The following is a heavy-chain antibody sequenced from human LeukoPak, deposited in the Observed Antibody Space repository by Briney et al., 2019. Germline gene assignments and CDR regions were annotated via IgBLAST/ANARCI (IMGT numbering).Heavy chain of an antibody. D-gene: IGHD4-11*01. Sequence: ASVKVSCKASGYTFTGYYMHWVRQAPGQGLEWMGWINPNSGGTNYAQKFQGRVTMTRDTSISTAYMELSRLRSDDTAVYYCARADSKYYYYGMDVWGQGTTVTVSS. J-gene: IGHJ6*02. CDR2: INPNSGGT. CDR3: ARADSKYYYYGMDV. CDR1: GYTFTGYY. V-gene: IGHV1-2*02.